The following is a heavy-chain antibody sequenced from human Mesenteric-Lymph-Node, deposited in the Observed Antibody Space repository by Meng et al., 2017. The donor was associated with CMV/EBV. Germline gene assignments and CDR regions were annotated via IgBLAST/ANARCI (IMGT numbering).Heavy chain of an antibody. Sequence: GGSLRLSCAASGFTFSSYWMHWVRQAPGKGLVWVSRINSDGSNTSYADSVKGRFTISRDNAKNTLYLQMSSLRAEDTAFYYCAKDIAGSAWYAFDYWGHGTLVTVSS. CDR3: AKDIAGSAWYAFDY. CDR1: GFTFSSYW. V-gene: IGHV3-74*01. CDR2: INSDGSNT. J-gene: IGHJ4*01. D-gene: IGHD6-19*01.